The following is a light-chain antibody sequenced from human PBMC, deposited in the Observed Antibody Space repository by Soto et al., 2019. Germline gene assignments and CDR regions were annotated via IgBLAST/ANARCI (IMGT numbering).Light chain of an antibody. CDR2: ATS. CDR3: QQVNSYPLT. CDR1: QDIANY. J-gene: IGKJ4*01. Sequence: DIQMTQSPSSLSASVGDRVTITCRASQDIANYLAWYQQRPGKAPQFLIYATSTFQSGVPSRFSGGGSGTEFTLTISSLQPEDFATYYCQQVNSYPLTFGGGTKVDIK. V-gene: IGKV1-9*01.